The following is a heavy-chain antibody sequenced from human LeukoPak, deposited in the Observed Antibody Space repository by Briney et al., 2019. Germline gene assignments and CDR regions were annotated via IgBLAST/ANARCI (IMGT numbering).Heavy chain of an antibody. J-gene: IGHJ4*02. CDR1: GFTFSSYG. D-gene: IGHD6-6*01. CDR2: IWYDGSNK. CDR3: ARDGAARRNFDY. Sequence: PGRSLRLSCAASGFTFSSYGMHWVRQAPGKGLEWVAVIWYDGSNKYYADSVKGRFTISRDNSKNTPYLQMNSLRAEDTAVYYCARDGAARRNFDYWGQGTLVTVSS. V-gene: IGHV3-33*01.